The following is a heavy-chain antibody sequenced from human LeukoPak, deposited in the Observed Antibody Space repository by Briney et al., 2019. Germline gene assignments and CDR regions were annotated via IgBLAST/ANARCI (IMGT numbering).Heavy chain of an antibody. CDR1: GGSISSSSYY. J-gene: IGHJ6*03. CDR2: IYYSGST. V-gene: IGHV4-39*07. Sequence: PSETLSLTCTVSGGSISSSSYYWGWIRQPPGEGLEWIGSIYYSGSTYYNPSLKSRVTISVDTSKNQFSLKLSSVTAADTAVYYCARVNTAMGYYYYYMDVWGKGTTVTVSS. D-gene: IGHD5-18*01. CDR3: ARVNTAMGYYYYYMDV.